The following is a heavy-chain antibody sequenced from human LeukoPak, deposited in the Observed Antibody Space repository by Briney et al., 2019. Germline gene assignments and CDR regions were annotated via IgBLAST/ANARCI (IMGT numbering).Heavy chain of an antibody. Sequence: GGSLRLSCAASGFTFSSYEMNWVRQAPGKGLEWVAFIRYDGSNKYYADSVKGRFTISRDNSKNTLYLQMNSLRAEDTAVYYCAKAPGHGDYTDYWGQGTLVTVSS. CDR3: AKAPGHGDYTDY. J-gene: IGHJ4*02. V-gene: IGHV3-30*02. CDR2: IRYDGSNK. CDR1: GFTFSSYE. D-gene: IGHD4-17*01.